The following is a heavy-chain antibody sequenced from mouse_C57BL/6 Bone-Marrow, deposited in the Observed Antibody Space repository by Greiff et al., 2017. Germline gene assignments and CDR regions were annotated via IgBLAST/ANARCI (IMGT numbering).Heavy chain of an antibody. Sequence: EVQLQQSGAELVRPGASVKLSCTASGFNIKDDYMHWVKQRPEQGLEWIGWIDPENGDTEYASKFQGKATITADTSSNTAYLQLSSLTSEDTAVYYCTIYSGNPFDYWGHGTTLTVSS. CDR2: IDPENGDT. D-gene: IGHD2-1*01. J-gene: IGHJ2*01. CDR1: GFNIKDDY. CDR3: TIYSGNPFDY. V-gene: IGHV14-4*01.